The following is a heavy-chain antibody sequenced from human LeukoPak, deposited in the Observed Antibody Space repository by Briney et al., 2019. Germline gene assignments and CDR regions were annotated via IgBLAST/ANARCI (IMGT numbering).Heavy chain of an antibody. CDR2: INPSGGST. V-gene: IGHV1-46*01. CDR3: ARDPPGRPYSSSSYG. D-gene: IGHD6-6*01. J-gene: IGHJ4*02. Sequence: GASVKVSCKASGYTFTSHYMYWVRQAPGQGLEWMGIINPSGGSTNYAQKFQGRVTMTRDTSTSTVYMELSSLRSEDTAVYYCARDPPGRPYSSSSYGWGQGTLVTVSS. CDR1: GYTFTSHY.